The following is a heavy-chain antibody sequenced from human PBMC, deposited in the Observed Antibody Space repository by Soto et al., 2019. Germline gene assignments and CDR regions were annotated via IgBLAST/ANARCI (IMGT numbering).Heavy chain of an antibody. Sequence: EVQLVESGGGLVQPGRSLRLSCAASGFTFDDYAMHWVRQAPGKGLEWVSGISWNSGSIGYADSVKGRFTISRDNAKNSLYLQMKSLRGEDTALYYCAKDMGAGAYYYYGMDVWGQGTTVTVSS. CDR2: ISWNSGSI. CDR3: AKDMGAGAYYYYGMDV. CDR1: GFTFDDYA. J-gene: IGHJ6*02. V-gene: IGHV3-9*01. D-gene: IGHD3-16*01.